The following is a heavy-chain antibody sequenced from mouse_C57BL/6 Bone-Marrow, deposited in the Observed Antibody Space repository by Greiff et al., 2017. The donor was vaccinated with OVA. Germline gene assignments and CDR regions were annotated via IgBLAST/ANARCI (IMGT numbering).Heavy chain of an antibody. CDR3: TTLGYGNYDFDY. J-gene: IGHJ2*01. Sequence: EVKLQESGAELVRPGASVTLSCTASGFNIKDYYMHWVKQRPEQGLEWIGRIDPEDGDTEYAPKFPGKATMTADTSSNTAYLQLSSLTSEDTAVYYCTTLGYGNYDFDYWGQGTTLTVSS. D-gene: IGHD2-1*01. CDR2: IDPEDGDT. V-gene: IGHV14-1*01. CDR1: GFNIKDYY.